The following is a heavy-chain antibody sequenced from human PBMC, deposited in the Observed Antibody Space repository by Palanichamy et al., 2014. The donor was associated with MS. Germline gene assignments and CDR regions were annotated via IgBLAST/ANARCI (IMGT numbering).Heavy chain of an antibody. D-gene: IGHD6-6*01. CDR1: GGSFSDYY. J-gene: IGHJ4*02. V-gene: IGHV4-34*01. Sequence: QVQLQQWGAGLLKPSETLSLTCGVYGGSFSDYYWSWIRQPPGMGLEWIGEINHSGNTNYNPSLKSRVTISVDTSKNQLSLKVNSVTAADTAVYYCATLMSSSGADHWGQGTLVTVSS. CDR2: INHSGNT. CDR3: ATLMSSSGADH.